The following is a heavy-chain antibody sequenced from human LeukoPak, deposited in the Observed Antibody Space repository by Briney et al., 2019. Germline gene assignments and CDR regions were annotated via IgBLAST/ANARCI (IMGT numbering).Heavy chain of an antibody. J-gene: IGHJ4*02. CDR2: INHSGST. D-gene: IGHD6-13*01. CDR1: GGSFSGYY. V-gene: IGHV4-34*01. CDR3: ASSSGQQPYDY. Sequence: PSETLSLTCAVYGGSFSGYYWSWIRQPPGKGLEWIGEINHSGSTNYNPSLKSRVTISVDTSKNQFSLKLSSVTAADTAVYYCASSSGQQPYDYWGQGALVTVSS.